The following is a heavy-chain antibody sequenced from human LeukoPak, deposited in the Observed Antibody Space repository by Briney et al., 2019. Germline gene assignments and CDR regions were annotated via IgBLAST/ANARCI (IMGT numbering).Heavy chain of an antibody. D-gene: IGHD4-17*01. CDR3: ARHSADYGDYVFDH. Sequence: PGGSLRLSCAASGFTVSSNYMSWVRQAPGKGLEWVSVIYSGGSAYYIDSVKGRFTISRDNSKNTLYLQMDSLGAEDTAVYYCARHSADYGDYVFDHWGQGTLVTVSS. CDR2: IYSGGSA. V-gene: IGHV3-66*04. J-gene: IGHJ4*02. CDR1: GFTVSSNY.